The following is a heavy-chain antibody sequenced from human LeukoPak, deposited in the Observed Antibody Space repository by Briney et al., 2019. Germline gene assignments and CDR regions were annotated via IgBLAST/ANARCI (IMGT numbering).Heavy chain of an antibody. CDR1: GFTFSSYA. CDR2: ISYDGSNK. J-gene: IGHJ4*02. CDR3: ASSSPWLAFDY. Sequence: GGSLRLSCAASGFTFSSYAMHWVRQAPGKGLEWVAVISYDGSNKYYADSVKGRFTISRDNSKNSLYLQMNSLRAEDTAVYYCASSSPWLAFDYWGQGTLVTVSS. D-gene: IGHD6-19*01. V-gene: IGHV3-30*04.